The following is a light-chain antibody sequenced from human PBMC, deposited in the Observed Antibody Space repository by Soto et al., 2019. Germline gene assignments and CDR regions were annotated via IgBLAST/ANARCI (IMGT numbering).Light chain of an antibody. Sequence: QSVLTQPASVSGSPGQSITISCTGTSSDVGGYNYVSWYQQHPVKAPKLMIYDVTNRPSGVSDRFSGSKNGNTASLTISGLQAEDEADYYCSSYTRSSTPYVFGTGTKVTVL. CDR2: DVT. J-gene: IGLJ1*01. CDR3: SSYTRSSTPYV. CDR1: SSDVGGYNY. V-gene: IGLV2-14*01.